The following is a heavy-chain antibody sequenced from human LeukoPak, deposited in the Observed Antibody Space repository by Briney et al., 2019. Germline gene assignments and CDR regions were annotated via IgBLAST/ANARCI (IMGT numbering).Heavy chain of an antibody. CDR2: IYYSGST. CDR3: ARTSDCSSTSCYDFGAFGI. V-gene: IGHV4-59*01. CDR1: GGSISSYY. J-gene: IGHJ3*02. D-gene: IGHD2-2*01. Sequence: SETLSLTCTVSGGSISSYYWSWIRQPPGKGLEWIGYIYYSGSTNYNPSLKSRVTISVDTSKNQFSLKLSSVTAADTAVYYCARTSDCSSTSCYDFGAFGIWGQGTMVTVSS.